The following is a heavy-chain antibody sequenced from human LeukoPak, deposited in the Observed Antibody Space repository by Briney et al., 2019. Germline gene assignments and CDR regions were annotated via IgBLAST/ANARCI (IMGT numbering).Heavy chain of an antibody. Sequence: GGSLRLSCAASGFTFRDYYMSWIRQAPGKGLEWVSYISSSGSTIYYADSVKGRVTISRDNAKNSLYLQMHSLRAEDTAVYYCAKFPSGPAAMGGYFDYWGQGTLVTVSS. CDR2: ISSSGSTI. D-gene: IGHD2-2*01. J-gene: IGHJ4*02. CDR1: GFTFRDYY. CDR3: AKFPSGPAAMGGYFDY. V-gene: IGHV3-11*01.